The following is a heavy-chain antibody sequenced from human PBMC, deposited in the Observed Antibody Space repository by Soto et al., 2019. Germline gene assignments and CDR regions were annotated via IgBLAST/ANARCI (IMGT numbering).Heavy chain of an antibody. J-gene: IGHJ5*02. V-gene: IGHV1-8*01. CDR2: MNPNSGNT. D-gene: IGHD1-1*01. CDR1: GYTFTSYD. Sequence: GASVKVSCKASGYTFTSYDINWVRQATGQGLEWMGWMNPNSGNTGYAQKFQGRVTTTRNTSISTAYMELSSLRSEDTAVYYCARGRGRNANQGGRFDPWGQGTLVTVSS. CDR3: ARGRGRNANQGGRFDP.